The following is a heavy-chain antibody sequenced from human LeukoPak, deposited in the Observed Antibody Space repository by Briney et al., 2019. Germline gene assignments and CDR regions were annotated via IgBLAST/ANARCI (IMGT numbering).Heavy chain of an antibody. J-gene: IGHJ4*02. CDR2: ISGSGGST. CDR1: GFTFSSYG. CDR3: AKDTNYDILTGFDY. V-gene: IGHV3-23*01. D-gene: IGHD3-9*01. Sequence: GGTLRLSCAASGFTFSSYGMSWVRQAPGKGLEWVSAISGSGGSTYYADSVKGRFTTSRDNSKNTLYLQINSLRAEDTAVYYCAKDTNYDILTGFDYWGQGTLVTVSS.